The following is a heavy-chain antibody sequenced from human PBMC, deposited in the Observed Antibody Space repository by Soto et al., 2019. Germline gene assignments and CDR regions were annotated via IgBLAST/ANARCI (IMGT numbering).Heavy chain of an antibody. D-gene: IGHD6-13*01. CDR2: ISHDGGAT. CDR3: AKDWGSSGWYNWFDT. J-gene: IGHJ5*02. V-gene: IGHV3-30*18. CDR1: GFTFITSG. Sequence: QVQLVESGGGVVQSGRSLRLSCAASGFTFITSGMHWIRQAPGKGLEWVAMISHDGGATYYVDSVKGRFTISRDTDKNTLHLQMDSLRPEDTATYYCAKDWGSSGWYNWFDTWGQGTLVTVSS.